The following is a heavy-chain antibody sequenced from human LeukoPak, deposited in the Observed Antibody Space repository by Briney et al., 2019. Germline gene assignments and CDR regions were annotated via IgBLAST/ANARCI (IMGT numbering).Heavy chain of an antibody. CDR1: GYTFTSYG. J-gene: IGHJ6*02. CDR3: ARVRYITGEDYHYGMDV. D-gene: IGHD1-14*01. V-gene: IGHV1-18*01. Sequence: ASVKVSCKASGYTFTSYGISWVRQAPGQGLEWMGWISAYNGNTNYAQKLQGRVTMTTDTSTSTAYMELRSLRSDDTAVYYCARVRYITGEDYHYGMDVWGQGTTVTVSS. CDR2: ISAYNGNT.